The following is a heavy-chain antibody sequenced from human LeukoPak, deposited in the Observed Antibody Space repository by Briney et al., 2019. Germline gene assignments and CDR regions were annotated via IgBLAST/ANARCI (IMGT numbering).Heavy chain of an antibody. D-gene: IGHD3-3*01. CDR3: AKRFSGSTNWAADYYDFWSGYSYYFDY. CDR2: ISGSGGST. J-gene: IGHJ4*02. Sequence: HPGGSLRLSCAASGFTFSSYAMSWVRQAPGKGLEWVSAISGSGGSTYYADSVKGRFTISRDNSKNTLYLQMNSLRAEDTAVYYCAKRFSGSTNWAADYYDFWSGYSYYFDYWGQGTLVTVSS. V-gene: IGHV3-23*01. CDR1: GFTFSSYA.